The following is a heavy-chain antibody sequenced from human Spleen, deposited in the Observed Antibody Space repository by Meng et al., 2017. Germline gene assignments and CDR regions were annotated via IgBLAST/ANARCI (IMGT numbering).Heavy chain of an antibody. CDR3: ARHVEQWRRFDY. CDR2: MFHTGSS. J-gene: IGHJ4*02. CDR1: GGSISSRNW. Sequence: QVHLQESGPGLVKPSGTLSLTCAVSGGSISSRNWWTWVRQPPGKGLEWIGEMFHTGSSNYNPSLKSRVSISVDTSKNQFSLKLSSVTAADTAIYYCARHVEQWRRFDYWGQGTLVTVSS. D-gene: IGHD6-19*01. V-gene: IGHV4-4*02.